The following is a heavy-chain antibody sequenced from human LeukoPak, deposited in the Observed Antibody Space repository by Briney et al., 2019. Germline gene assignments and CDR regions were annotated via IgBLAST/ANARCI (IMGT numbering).Heavy chain of an antibody. J-gene: IGHJ4*02. CDR1: GYTFTGYY. Sequence: ASVKVSCKASGYTFTGYYMHWLRQAPGQGLEWMGWINPNSGGTNYAQKFQGRVTMTRDTSISTAYMELSRLRSDDTAVYYCARDLAIFGVVIEYYFDYWGQGTLVTVSS. CDR2: INPNSGGT. V-gene: IGHV1-2*02. D-gene: IGHD3-3*01. CDR3: ARDLAIFGVVIEYYFDY.